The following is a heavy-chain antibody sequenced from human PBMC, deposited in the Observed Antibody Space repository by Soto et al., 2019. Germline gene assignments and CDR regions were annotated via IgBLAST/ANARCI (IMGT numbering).Heavy chain of an antibody. D-gene: IGHD1-20*01. CDR3: MTDYKGY. J-gene: IGHJ4*02. CDR1: GFNFNSYR. V-gene: IGHV3-7*01. CDR2: VEEEGSDK. Sequence: PGGSLRLACAASGFNFNSYRVSWVRQAPGKGLEWLACVEEEGSDKYYVDSVKGRFTISRDNAKSSVYLQMNSLRADDTAVYYCMTDYKGYWGQGTPVTVYS.